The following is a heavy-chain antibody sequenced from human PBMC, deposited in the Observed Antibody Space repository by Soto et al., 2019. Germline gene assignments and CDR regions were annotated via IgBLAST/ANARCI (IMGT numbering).Heavy chain of an antibody. V-gene: IGHV3-53*01. CDR2: SYSGGST. CDR3: AGAYSFNYAFDY. D-gene: IGHD3-16*01. Sequence: PGGSLRLSFAAPGFTLSSNYMSWVRQAPGKGLEWVSVSYSGGSTYYTDSVKGRFTVSKDISKNTLSLQMNSLRADDTAVYFCAGAYSFNYAFDYWGLGTPVTVSS. J-gene: IGHJ4*02. CDR1: GFTLSSNY.